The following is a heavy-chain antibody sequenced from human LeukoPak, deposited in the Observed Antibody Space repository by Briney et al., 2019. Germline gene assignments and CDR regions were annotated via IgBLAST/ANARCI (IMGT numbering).Heavy chain of an antibody. CDR2: ISNTGGNT. V-gene: IGHV3-23*01. D-gene: IGHD2-2*01. CDR3: AKETHAHRYCSSSSCYYFDY. CDR1: GFTFITYA. J-gene: IGHJ4*02. Sequence: GGSLRLSCAASGFTFITYAMTWVRQAPGKGLEWVSAISNTGGNTYYADSVRGRFTISRDNSKNTLYLQMNSLRAEDTAVYYCAKETHAHRYCSSSSCYYFDYWGQGTLVTVSS.